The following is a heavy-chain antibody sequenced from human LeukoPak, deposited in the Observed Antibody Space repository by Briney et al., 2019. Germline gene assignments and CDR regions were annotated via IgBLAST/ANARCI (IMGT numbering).Heavy chain of an antibody. CDR2: IRYDGSNK. CDR3: AKDLAGLGYCSSTSCYTDYFDY. J-gene: IGHJ4*02. D-gene: IGHD2-2*02. V-gene: IGHV3-30*02. Sequence: GGSLRLSCAASGFTFSSYGMHWVRQAPGKGLEWVAFIRYDGSNKYYADSVKGRFTISRDNSKNTLYLQMNSLRAEDTAVYYCAKDLAGLGYCSSTSCYTDYFDYWGQGTLVTVSS. CDR1: GFTFSSYG.